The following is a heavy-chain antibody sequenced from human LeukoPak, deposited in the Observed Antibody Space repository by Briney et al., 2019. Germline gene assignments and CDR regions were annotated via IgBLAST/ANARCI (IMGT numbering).Heavy chain of an antibody. D-gene: IGHD5-12*01. V-gene: IGHV3-21*04. J-gene: IGHJ6*03. Sequence: GGSLRLSCAASGFTFSSYRMNWVRQAPGKGLEWVLSISSSSSYIYYADSVKGRFTISRDNAKNSLYLQMNSLRAEDTALYYCAKEAGYDYSGLYYYYYMDVWGKGTTVTISS. CDR3: AKEAGYDYSGLYYYYYMDV. CDR2: ISSSSSYI. CDR1: GFTFSSYR.